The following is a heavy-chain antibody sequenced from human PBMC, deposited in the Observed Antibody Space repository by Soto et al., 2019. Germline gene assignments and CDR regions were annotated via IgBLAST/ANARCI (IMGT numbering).Heavy chain of an antibody. Sequence: PSETLSITCTVSGDSISSVDHYWSWIRQPPGKGLEWMGYIYHSGSTHYNPSLNSRLTISIDTSTNRFSLNLTSVTAADTAVYFCARLRWETENNWFDPWGQGALVTVS. J-gene: IGHJ5*02. D-gene: IGHD1-26*01. CDR1: GDSISSVDHY. V-gene: IGHV4-30-4*01. CDR2: IYHSGST. CDR3: ARLRWETENNWFDP.